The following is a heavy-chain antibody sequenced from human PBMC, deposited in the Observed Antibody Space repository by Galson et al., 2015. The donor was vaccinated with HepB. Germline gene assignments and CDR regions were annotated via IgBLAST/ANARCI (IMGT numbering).Heavy chain of an antibody. CDR3: ARELPNTGKPFDY. Sequence: CAASGFTFRTYVLHWVRQAPGKGLEWLAVISYDGSNKYYADSVRGRFTISRDNSKNTVFLQMNSLRAEDTAVYYCARELPNTGKPFDYWGQGTLVTVSS. V-gene: IGHV3-30*04. CDR1: GFTFRTYV. CDR2: ISYDGSNK. D-gene: IGHD3-10*01. J-gene: IGHJ4*02.